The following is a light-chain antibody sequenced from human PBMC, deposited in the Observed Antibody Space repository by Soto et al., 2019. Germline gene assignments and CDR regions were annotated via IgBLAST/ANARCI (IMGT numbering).Light chain of an antibody. V-gene: IGLV2-14*01. Sequence: QSALTQPPSASGSPGQSVTISCTGTSSDVGGYDRVSWFQQHPGKAPKLIIYEVSNRPSGVSTRFSGSKSGNTASLTISGLQAEDEGDYYCSTYINSITFVIFGGGTKVTVL. CDR3: STYINSITFVI. CDR1: SSDVGGYDR. J-gene: IGLJ2*01. CDR2: EVS.